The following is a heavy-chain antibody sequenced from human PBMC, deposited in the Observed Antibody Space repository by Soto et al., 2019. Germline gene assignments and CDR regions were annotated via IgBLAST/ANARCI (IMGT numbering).Heavy chain of an antibody. Sequence: QVLLQEPGPGLVKPSQTLSLTCTVSGASIRRRGYYWSWIRQHPGGGLEWIGFVYYSGSTDYNPSLRGRVTISADTSKNEFTLRLFSVTAADTAMYYCASSGGPEGDWFAPWGQGTLVTVSS. D-gene: IGHD2-15*01. CDR2: VYYSGST. J-gene: IGHJ5*02. V-gene: IGHV4-31*03. CDR3: ASSGGPEGDWFAP. CDR1: GASIRRRGYY.